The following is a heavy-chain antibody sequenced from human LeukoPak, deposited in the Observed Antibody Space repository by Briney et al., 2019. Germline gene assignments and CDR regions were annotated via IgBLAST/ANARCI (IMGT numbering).Heavy chain of an antibody. CDR3: ARHAAFAEYQSHLTHFDY. Sequence: SETLSLTCTASGGTISSYYWSWIRQPPGKRLEWIGYIYHSGSTNYNSSLKSRVTISVDTSKNQFSLKLSSVTAADTAVYYCARHAAFAEYQSHLTHFDYWGQGTLVTVSS. CDR2: IYHSGST. V-gene: IGHV4-59*08. CDR1: GGTISSYY. J-gene: IGHJ4*02. D-gene: IGHD2-2*01.